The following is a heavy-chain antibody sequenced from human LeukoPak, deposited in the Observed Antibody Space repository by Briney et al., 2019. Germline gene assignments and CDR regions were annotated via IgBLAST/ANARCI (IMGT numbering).Heavy chain of an antibody. Sequence: GGSLRLSCAASGFTFSSYGMHWVRQAPGKGLEWVAFIRYDGSNKYYADSVKGRFTISRDNSKNTLYLQMNSLRAEDTAVYYCANLLAVADNANWFDPWGQGTLVTVSS. CDR2: IRYDGSNK. D-gene: IGHD6-19*01. CDR3: ANLLAVADNANWFDP. CDR1: GFTFSSYG. J-gene: IGHJ5*02. V-gene: IGHV3-30*02.